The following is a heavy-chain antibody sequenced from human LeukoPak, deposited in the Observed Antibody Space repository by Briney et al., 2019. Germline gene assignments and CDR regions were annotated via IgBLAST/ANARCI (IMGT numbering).Heavy chain of an antibody. Sequence: SETLSLTCTVSGGSISSYYWSWIRQPPGKGLEWIGYIYYSGSTNYNPSLKSRVTISVDTSKNQFSLKLSSVTAADTAVYYCARDRGRMYYMDVWGKGTTVTVSS. CDR2: IYYSGST. CDR3: ARDRGRMYYMDV. V-gene: IGHV4-59*01. CDR1: GGSISSYY. J-gene: IGHJ6*03. D-gene: IGHD3-10*01.